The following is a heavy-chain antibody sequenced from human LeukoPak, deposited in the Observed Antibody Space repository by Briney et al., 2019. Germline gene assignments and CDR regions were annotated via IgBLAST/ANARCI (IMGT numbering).Heavy chain of an antibody. CDR2: NYPGDSEA. V-gene: IGHV5-51*01. D-gene: IGHD6-19*01. J-gene: IGHJ3*01. CDR3: ARCKAVAGTINAFDF. Sequence: GESLKISCKGSGYSFTSYWIGWVRQMPGKDLEWMGINYPGDSEARYSPSFQGQVTISVDKSINTAYLQWGSLKASDTAMYYCARCKAVAGTINAFDFWGQGTMVTVSS. CDR1: GYSFTSYW.